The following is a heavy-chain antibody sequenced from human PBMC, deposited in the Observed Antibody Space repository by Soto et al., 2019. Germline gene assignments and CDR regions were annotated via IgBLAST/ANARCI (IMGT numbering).Heavy chain of an antibody. CDR3: AKSPTSGPAAFSWYFDY. V-gene: IGHV3-23*01. Sequence: PGGSLRLSCAASGFTFSSYAMSWVRQAPGKGLEWVSAISGSGGSTYYADSVKGRFTISRDNSKNTLYLQMNSLRAEDTAVYYCAKSPTSGPAAFSWYFDYWGQGALVTVSS. J-gene: IGHJ4*02. CDR1: GFTFSSYA. D-gene: IGHD2-2*01. CDR2: ISGSGGST.